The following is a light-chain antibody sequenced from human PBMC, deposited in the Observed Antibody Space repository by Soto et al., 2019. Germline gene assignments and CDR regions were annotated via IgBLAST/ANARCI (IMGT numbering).Light chain of an antibody. CDR1: QSVNSN. Sequence: EIVMTQSPATLSVSPGERATLSCRASQSVNSNLAWYQQKPGQAPRLLIYGASTSATGVPARFSGSGSGTEFTLTVSSLQFEDVAVYFWQQYNNWPTFGQGTKVEIK. J-gene: IGKJ1*01. CDR2: GAS. CDR3: QQYNNWPT. V-gene: IGKV3-15*01.